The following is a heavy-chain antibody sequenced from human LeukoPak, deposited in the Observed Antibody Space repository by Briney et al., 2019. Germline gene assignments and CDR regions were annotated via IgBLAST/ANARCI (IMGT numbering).Heavy chain of an antibody. CDR3: AKDAAGDYDILTGYDY. Sequence: GGSLRLSCAASGFTFSSYAMSWVRQAPGKGLEWVSAISGSGGSTYYADSVKGRFTISRDNSKNTLYLQMNSLRAEDTAVYYCAKDAAGDYDILTGYDYWGQGTQVTVSS. CDR2: ISGSGGST. D-gene: IGHD3-9*01. V-gene: IGHV3-23*01. J-gene: IGHJ4*02. CDR1: GFTFSSYA.